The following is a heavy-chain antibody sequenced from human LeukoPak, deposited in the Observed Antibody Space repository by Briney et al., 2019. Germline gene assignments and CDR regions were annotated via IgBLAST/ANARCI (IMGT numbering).Heavy chain of an antibody. V-gene: IGHV3-30-3*01. D-gene: IGHD4-17*01. CDR1: GFTFSSYA. CDR2: ISYDGSNK. Sequence: GGSLRLSCAASGFTFSSYAMHWVRQAPGKGLEWVAVISYDGSNKYYADSVKGRFIISRDNSKNTLYLQMNSLRAEDTAVYYCARGDYGDFLPDYWGQGTLVTVSS. J-gene: IGHJ4*02. CDR3: ARGDYGDFLPDY.